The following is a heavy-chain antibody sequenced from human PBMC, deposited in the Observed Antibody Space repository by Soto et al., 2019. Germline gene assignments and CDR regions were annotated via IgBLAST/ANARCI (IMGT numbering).Heavy chain of an antibody. J-gene: IGHJ4*02. CDR3: ARGLVLY. CDR1: GFTFSSYA. V-gene: IGHV3-30-3*01. Sequence: QVQLVESGGGVVQPGRSLRLSCAASGFTFSSYAMHWVRQAPGKGLEWVAVISYDGSNKYYADSVKGRFTISRDNSKNTLYLQMNSLRAEDTAVYYCARGLVLYWGQGTLVTVSS. D-gene: IGHD1-26*01. CDR2: ISYDGSNK.